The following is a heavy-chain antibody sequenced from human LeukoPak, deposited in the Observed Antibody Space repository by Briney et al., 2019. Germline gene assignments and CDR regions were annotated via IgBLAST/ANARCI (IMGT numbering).Heavy chain of an antibody. J-gene: IGHJ4*02. Sequence: QAGGSLRLSCAASGFSFSSFAMTWVRQAPGKGLEWVSAISGGGVGTYYADSVKGRFTISRDNSKNTLHPQMNSLRADDTAVYYCARIGVAGANSDYWGQGTLVTVSS. V-gene: IGHV3-23*01. CDR1: GFSFSSFA. CDR3: ARIGVAGANSDY. D-gene: IGHD6-19*01. CDR2: ISGGGVGT.